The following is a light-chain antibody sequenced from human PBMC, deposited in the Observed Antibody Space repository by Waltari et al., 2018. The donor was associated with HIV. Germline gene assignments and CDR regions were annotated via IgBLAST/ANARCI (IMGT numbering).Light chain of an antibody. CDR1: SSDVGGYTY. CDR3: CSYAGSYTLI. J-gene: IGLJ2*01. CDR2: EVP. V-gene: IGLV2-11*01. Sequence: QSALTQPRSVSGSPGQSVTISCTGTSSDVGGYTYVSWFQHHPGKAPKLMIYEVPKRPSGVPDRFSGSKSGNTASLTISGLQSEDEADYYCCSYAGSYTLIFGGGTKLTVL.